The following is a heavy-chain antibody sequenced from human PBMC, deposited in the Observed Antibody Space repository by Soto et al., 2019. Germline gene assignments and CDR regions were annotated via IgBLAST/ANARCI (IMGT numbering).Heavy chain of an antibody. V-gene: IGHV2-5*02. CDR1: GFSLDASGVG. Sequence: SGPTLVNPTQTLTLTCTFSGFSLDASGVGVAWIRQPPGKALEWLALIYWDDDKRYSPALKSRLTITKDTSKNQVILKMTNMDPADTATYYCVHSPGEIVGMIYNDAFDVWGQGTLVTVSS. CDR3: VHSPGEIVGMIYNDAFDV. J-gene: IGHJ3*01. CDR2: IYWDDDK. D-gene: IGHD1-26*01.